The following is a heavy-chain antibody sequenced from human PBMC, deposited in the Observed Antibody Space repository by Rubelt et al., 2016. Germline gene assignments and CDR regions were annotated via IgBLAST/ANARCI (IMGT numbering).Heavy chain of an antibody. CDR2: AYYSGST. J-gene: IGHJ6*02. CDR3: ARPLGFNYYNGMDV. Sequence: QLQLHESGPGLVKPSETLSLTCTVSSGSISSSSYYWGWIRQPPGKGLEWIGSAYYSGSTYYSPSLKSRVTISVGTYKNQYARERRSVTAADTAVYYCARPLGFNYYNGMDVWGQGTTVTVSS. CDR1: SGSISSSSYY. V-gene: IGHV4-39*01.